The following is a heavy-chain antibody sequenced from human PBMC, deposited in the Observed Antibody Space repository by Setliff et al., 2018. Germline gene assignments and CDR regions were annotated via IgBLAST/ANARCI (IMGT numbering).Heavy chain of an antibody. CDR2: INPNSGNT. V-gene: IGHV1-18*04. CDR1: GYTFTGYY. D-gene: IGHD5-18*01. Sequence: ASVKVSCKASGYTFTGYYMHWVRQAPGQGLEWMGWINPNSGNTNYAQKLQGRVTMATDTSTSTAYMELRSLRSDDTAVYYCARGYSYGPFGYWGQGTLVTAPQ. J-gene: IGHJ4*02. CDR3: ARGYSYGPFGY.